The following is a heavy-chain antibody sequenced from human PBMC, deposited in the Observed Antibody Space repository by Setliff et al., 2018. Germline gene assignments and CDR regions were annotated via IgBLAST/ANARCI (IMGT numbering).Heavy chain of an antibody. V-gene: IGHV5-51*01. CDR3: TRHEDRNKCTSSSCYRENDAFDV. Sequence: GESLKISCKASGYIFTNYWIGWVRQMPGKGLEWMGVIYPGDSDTRYSPSLQGQVTISADKSINTAYLQWSSLKASDTAIYYCTRHEDRNKCTSSSCYRENDAFDVWGQGARGTV. D-gene: IGHD2-2*01. CDR2: IYPGDSDT. J-gene: IGHJ3*01. CDR1: GYIFTNYW.